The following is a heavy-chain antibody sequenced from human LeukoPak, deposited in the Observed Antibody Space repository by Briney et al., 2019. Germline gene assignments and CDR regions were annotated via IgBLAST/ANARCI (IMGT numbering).Heavy chain of an antibody. J-gene: IGHJ3*02. V-gene: IGHV3-72*01. CDR2: IRTRAKGYTT. Sequence: GGSLRLSCAASRFTFNSYAMSWVRQAPGKGLEWVARIRTRAKGYTTLYAPSVRDRFSISRDDSTNSVYLQMNSLKTEDTAVYFCARVGDYYDTRGFSSDAFDIWGLGTMVTVAS. CDR3: ARVGDYYDTRGFSSDAFDI. CDR1: RFTFNSYA. D-gene: IGHD3-22*01.